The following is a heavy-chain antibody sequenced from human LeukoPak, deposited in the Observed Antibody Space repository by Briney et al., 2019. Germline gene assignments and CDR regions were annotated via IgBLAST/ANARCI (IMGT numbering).Heavy chain of an antibody. V-gene: IGHV4-34*01. CDR2: INNSGST. J-gene: IGHJ4*02. Sequence: SETLSLTCAVCGVSFSGYYWTWIRQPPGEGLEWIGEINNSGSTNYNPSLKSRVTISVDTSKNQFSLKLSSVTAADTAVYYCAIIYSGYDLDYWGQGTQVTVSS. CDR1: GVSFSGYY. D-gene: IGHD5-12*01. CDR3: AIIYSGYDLDY.